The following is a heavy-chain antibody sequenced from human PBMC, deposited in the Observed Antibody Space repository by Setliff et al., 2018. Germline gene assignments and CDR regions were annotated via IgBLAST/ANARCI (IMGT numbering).Heavy chain of an antibody. D-gene: IGHD1-7*01. CDR1: GFSLTTGGMC. CDR3: ARLTGTDYYYYYMDV. J-gene: IGHJ6*03. V-gene: IGHV2-70*11. CDR2: IDWDDDK. Sequence: SGPTLVNPPETLTLTCTFSGFSLTTGGMCVSWIRQPPGKALEWLARIDWDDDKYYSTSLKTRLTISKDTSKNQVVLTMTNMDPVDTATYYCARLTGTDYYYYYMDVWGKGTTVTVSS.